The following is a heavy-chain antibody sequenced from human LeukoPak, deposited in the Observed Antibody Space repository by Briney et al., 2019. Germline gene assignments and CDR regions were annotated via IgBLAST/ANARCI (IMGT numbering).Heavy chain of an antibody. V-gene: IGHV4-59*01. CDR1: SGSISTYY. CDR3: ARAGDYSNYVFDY. Sequence: SETLSLTCTVSSGSISTYYWSWIRQPPGKGLEWIAYIYYSGSTNYIPSLQSRVTISVDTSKNQFSLKLSSVTAADTAVYYCARAGDYSNYVFDYWGQGTLVTVSS. J-gene: IGHJ4*02. D-gene: IGHD4-11*01. CDR2: IYYSGST.